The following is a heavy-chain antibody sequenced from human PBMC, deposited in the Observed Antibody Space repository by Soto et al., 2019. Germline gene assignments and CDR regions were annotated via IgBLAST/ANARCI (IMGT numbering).Heavy chain of an antibody. Sequence: QVQLVQSGAEMKKPGASVKVSCESSGYTFTAYYIHWVRQAPGHGLEWMGWINPNGGGTKYAQKFQGRVTMTRDTSINTAYMELTRLTSDDTAVYYCARAVHTMIQGVRFRVDQWGQGTLVTVSS. V-gene: IGHV1-2*02. CDR1: GYTFTAYY. CDR3: ARAVHTMIQGVRFRVDQ. D-gene: IGHD3-10*01. J-gene: IGHJ4*02. CDR2: INPNGGGT.